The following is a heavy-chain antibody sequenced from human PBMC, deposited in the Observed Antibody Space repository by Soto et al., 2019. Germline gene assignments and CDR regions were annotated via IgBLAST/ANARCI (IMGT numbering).Heavy chain of an antibody. CDR1: GGCFNGCY. CDR3: ARGIATNVAVRADTPDKYFFDY. V-gene: IGHV4-34*01. Sequence: SETLSLTCAVYGGCFNGCYWSWIRQTPGKGLEWSGESNHRGSTNQNPSLKSRVTILVDTSRNEFSLKLRSVTAADTAVYYCARGIATNVAVRADTPDKYFFDYWGMGTLVTASS. CDR2: SNHRGST. J-gene: IGHJ4*02. D-gene: IGHD5-12*01.